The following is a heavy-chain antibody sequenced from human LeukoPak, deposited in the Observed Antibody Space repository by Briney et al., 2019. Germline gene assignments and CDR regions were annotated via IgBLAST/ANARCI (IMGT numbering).Heavy chain of an antibody. V-gene: IGHV3-48*04. CDR2: ISSSSDTI. Sequence: GGSLRLPCAASGFTFGPYTMNWVRQAPGKGLEWVSYISSSSDTIYYADSVKGRFTISRDNAKNSLYLQMDSLRAEDTAMYYCARDTRGESDYWGHGTLVAVSS. CDR1: GFTFGPYT. D-gene: IGHD2-2*01. J-gene: IGHJ4*01. CDR3: ARDTRGESDY.